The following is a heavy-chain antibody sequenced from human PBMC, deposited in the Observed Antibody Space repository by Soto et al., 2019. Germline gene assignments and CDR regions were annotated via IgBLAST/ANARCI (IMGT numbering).Heavy chain of an antibody. Sequence: ASVKVSCNASGYTFTSYGISWVRQAPGQGLEWMGWISAYNGNTNYAQKLQGRVTMTTDTSTSTAYMELRSLRSDDTAVYYCARVRDIVVVVAARGGGSAFDIWGQGTMVTVSS. D-gene: IGHD2-15*01. V-gene: IGHV1-18*01. CDR2: ISAYNGNT. CDR1: GYTFTSYG. CDR3: ARVRDIVVVVAARGGGSAFDI. J-gene: IGHJ3*02.